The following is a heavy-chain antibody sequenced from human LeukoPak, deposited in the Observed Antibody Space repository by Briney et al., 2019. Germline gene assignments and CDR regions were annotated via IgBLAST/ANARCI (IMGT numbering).Heavy chain of an antibody. V-gene: IGHV3-23*01. Sequence: PGGSLRLSCAASGFTFSSYAMSWARRAPGKGLEWVSAISGSGGSTYYADSVKGRFTISRDNSKNTLYLQMNSLRAEDTAVYYCAKGAVPAANFNWFDPWGQGTLVTVSS. D-gene: IGHD2-2*01. CDR1: GFTFSSYA. CDR2: ISGSGGST. CDR3: AKGAVPAANFNWFDP. J-gene: IGHJ5*02.